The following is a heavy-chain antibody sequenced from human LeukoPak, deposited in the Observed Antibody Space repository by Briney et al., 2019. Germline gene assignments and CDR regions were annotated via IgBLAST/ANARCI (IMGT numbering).Heavy chain of an antibody. Sequence: GASVKVSCKASDYTFTSYGISWVRQAPGQGLEWMGWISAYNGNTNYAQKLQGRVTMTTDTSTSTAYMELRSQRSDDTAVYYCAREVAAAGPKFFDYWGQGTLVTVSS. CDR2: ISAYNGNT. V-gene: IGHV1-18*04. J-gene: IGHJ4*02. CDR3: AREVAAAGPKFFDY. CDR1: DYTFTSYG. D-gene: IGHD6-13*01.